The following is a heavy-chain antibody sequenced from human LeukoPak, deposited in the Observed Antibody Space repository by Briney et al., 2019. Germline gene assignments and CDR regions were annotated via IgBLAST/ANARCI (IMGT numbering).Heavy chain of an antibody. CDR3: AKDSNHYSSGWYSSLKYYFDY. D-gene: IGHD6-19*01. CDR1: GFTFSSYG. Sequence: PGGSLRLSCAASGFTFSSYGMSWVRQAPGKGLEWVSAISGSGGSTYYADSVKGRFTISRDNSKNTLYLQMNSLRAEDTAVYYCAKDSNHYSSGWYSSLKYYFDYWGQGTLVTVSS. J-gene: IGHJ4*02. CDR2: ISGSGGST. V-gene: IGHV3-23*01.